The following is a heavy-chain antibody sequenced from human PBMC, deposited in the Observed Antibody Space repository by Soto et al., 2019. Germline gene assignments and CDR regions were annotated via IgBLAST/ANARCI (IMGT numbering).Heavy chain of an antibody. CDR1: GYTFTGYY. J-gene: IGHJ5*02. Sequence: ASVKVSCKASGYTFTGYYMHWVRQAPGQGLEWMGGFDPEDGETIYAQKFQGRVTMTEDTSTDTAYMELSSLRSEDTAVYYCATLVVVPAAISYYSQPERSWFDPWGQGTLVTVS. CDR2: FDPEDGET. CDR3: ATLVVVPAAISYYSQPERSWFDP. V-gene: IGHV1-24*01. D-gene: IGHD2-2*02.